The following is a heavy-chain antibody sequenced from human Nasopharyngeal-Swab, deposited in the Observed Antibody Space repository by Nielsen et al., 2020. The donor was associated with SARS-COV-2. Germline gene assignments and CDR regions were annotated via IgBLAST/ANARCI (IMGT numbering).Heavy chain of an antibody. CDR3: HVDRVSGSEDSYYFHAMDV. D-gene: IGHD6-19*01. CDR2: ISGYNGDT. Sequence: ASVKVSCKSSGYTFTNDGITWVRQAPGQGLEWMGWISGYNGDTNYAQKLQGRVTMTTDTSTSTAYMELGNLRSDDTAVYYCHVDRVSGSEDSYYFHAMDVWGQGTTVTVSS. V-gene: IGHV1-18*01. J-gene: IGHJ6*02. CDR1: GYTFTNDG.